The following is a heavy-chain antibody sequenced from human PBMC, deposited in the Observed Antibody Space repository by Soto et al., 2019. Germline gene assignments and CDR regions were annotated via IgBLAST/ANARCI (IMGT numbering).Heavy chain of an antibody. CDR1: GGSISSGDYY. J-gene: IGHJ3*02. D-gene: IGHD3-3*01. V-gene: IGHV4-30-4*01. Sequence: SETLSVTCTVSGGSISSGDYYWSWIRQPPGKGLEWIGYIYYSGSTYYNPSLKSRVTISVDTSKNQFSLKLSSVTAADTAVYYCARVETITIFGVVIKRAFDIWGQGTMVTVSS. CDR3: ARVETITIFGVVIKRAFDI. CDR2: IYYSGST.